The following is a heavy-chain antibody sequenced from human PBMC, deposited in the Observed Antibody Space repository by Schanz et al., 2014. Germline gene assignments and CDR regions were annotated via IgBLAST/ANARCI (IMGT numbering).Heavy chain of an antibody. CDR3: AKYRGYYRVSGSYRELEY. CDR2: ISHDGYST. D-gene: IGHD3-10*01. V-gene: IGHV3-64D*06. Sequence: EVQLVQSGGGLVQPGGSLRLSCAASGFTFSIYAMHWVRQAPGKGLEYVSAISHDGYSTYYADSVKGRFTISRDNSKNTLYLQMSSLRAEDTAVYYCAKYRGYYRVSGSYRELEYWGQGTLVTVSS. J-gene: IGHJ4*02. CDR1: GFTFSIYA.